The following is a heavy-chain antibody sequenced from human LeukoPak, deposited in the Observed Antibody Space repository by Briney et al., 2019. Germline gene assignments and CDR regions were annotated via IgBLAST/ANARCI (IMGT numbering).Heavy chain of an antibody. J-gene: IGHJ6*04. CDR2: IRRKGYGGTT. CDR1: VYPFGHHF. D-gene: IGHD3-3*01. CDR3: TRDHDFWSGPFDV. Sequence: RLAWTTSVYPFGHHFLRRVRQAPEKGLEWVGFIRRKGYGGTTEYAPSVKGRFIISRDDSKSTAYLQMNSLKTEDTAVYYCTRDHDFWSGPFDVWGKGTTVTVSS. V-gene: IGHV3-49*04.